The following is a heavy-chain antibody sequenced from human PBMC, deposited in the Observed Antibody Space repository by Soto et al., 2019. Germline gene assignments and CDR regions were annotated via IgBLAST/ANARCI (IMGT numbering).Heavy chain of an antibody. CDR3: ARMWAVAGLYYYYGMDV. Sequence: EVQLVESGGGLVQPGGSLRLSCAASGFTFSSYWMHWVCQAPGKGLVWVSRINSDGSSTSYADSVKGRFTISRDNAKNTLYLQMNSLRAEDTAVYYCARMWAVAGLYYYYGMDVWGQGTTVTVSS. V-gene: IGHV3-74*01. CDR1: GFTFSSYW. D-gene: IGHD6-19*01. J-gene: IGHJ6*02. CDR2: INSDGSST.